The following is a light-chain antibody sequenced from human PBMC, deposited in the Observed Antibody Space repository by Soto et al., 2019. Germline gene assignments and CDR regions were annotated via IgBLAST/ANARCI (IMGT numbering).Light chain of an antibody. J-gene: IGKJ1*01. CDR1: QSVSTN. CDR3: QQYTNRPPWT. V-gene: IGKV3-15*01. CDR2: GAS. Sequence: EILMTQSPATLSVSPGDRATLSCRASQSVSTNLAWYQQRPGQAPRLLIYGASTRATGIPARFSGSGSGTDFTLTISSLQSHDFAVYYCQQYTNRPPWTFGQGTKVDLK.